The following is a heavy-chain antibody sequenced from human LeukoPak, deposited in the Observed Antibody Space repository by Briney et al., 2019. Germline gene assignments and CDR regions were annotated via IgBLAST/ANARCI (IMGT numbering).Heavy chain of an antibody. V-gene: IGHV4-34*01. J-gene: IGHJ4*02. CDR3: ARGGAQLAFGY. CDR2: IYHSGST. Sequence: PSETLSLTCAVYGGSFSGYYWSWIRQPPGKGLEWIGYIYHSGSTYYNPSLKSRVTISVDRSKNQFSLKLSSVTAADTAVYYCARGGAQLAFGYWGQGTLVTVSS. D-gene: IGHD2-15*01. CDR1: GGSFSGYY.